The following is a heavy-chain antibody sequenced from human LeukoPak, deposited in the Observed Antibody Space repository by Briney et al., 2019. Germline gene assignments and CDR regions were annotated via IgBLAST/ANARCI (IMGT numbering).Heavy chain of an antibody. CDR3: ARDDFCIGNLDY. V-gene: IGHV3-48*03. Sequence: GGSLRLSCAASGFTFRSYEMNWVRQAPGKGLEWVSYIGPSGDTIYYADSVKGRFTISRDNAKNSLYLQMNSLRAEDTAVYYCARDDFCIGNLDYWRQGTLVTVSS. D-gene: IGHD3-3*01. CDR1: GFTFRSYE. CDR2: IGPSGDTI. J-gene: IGHJ4*02.